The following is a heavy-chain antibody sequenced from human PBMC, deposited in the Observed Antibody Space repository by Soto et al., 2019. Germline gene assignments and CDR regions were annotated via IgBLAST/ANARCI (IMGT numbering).Heavy chain of an antibody. D-gene: IGHD3-3*01. Sequence: SVKLSCEASGYSFTSYDINWVRQATGQGLEWMGWMNPNSGNTGYAQKFQGRVTMTRNTSISTAYMELSSLRSEDTAVYYCARVSRFLEWLSPDAFDIWGQGTMVTVSS. CDR3: ARVSRFLEWLSPDAFDI. J-gene: IGHJ3*02. V-gene: IGHV1-8*01. CDR2: MNPNSGNT. CDR1: GYSFTSYD.